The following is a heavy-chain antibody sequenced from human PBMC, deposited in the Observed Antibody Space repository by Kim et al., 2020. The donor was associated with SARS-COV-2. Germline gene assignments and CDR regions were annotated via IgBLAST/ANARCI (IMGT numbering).Heavy chain of an antibody. CDR2: INHRGST. V-gene: IGHV4-34*01. CDR3: ATGTYRLFDY. D-gene: IGHD1-26*01. Sequence: SETLSLTCGVSGGSFSAYYWTWIRQPPGKGLEWIGEINHRGSTNYTPSLKSGVTISLDKSKNLVSLKVTSGAAADTAVYYCATGTYRLFDYWGQGSLVTVSS. J-gene: IGHJ4*02. CDR1: GGSFSAYY.